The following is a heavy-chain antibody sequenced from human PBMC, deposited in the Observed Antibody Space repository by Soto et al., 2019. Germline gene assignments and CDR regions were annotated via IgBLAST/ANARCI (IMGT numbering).Heavy chain of an antibody. CDR3: ARGKLALNYYYYYGMDV. V-gene: IGHV1-69*02. Sequence: QVQLVQSGAEVKKPGSSVKVSCKASGGTFSSYTISWVRQAPGQGLEWMGRIIPILGIANYAQKFQGRVTITAXTSXSXVYMELSSLRSEDTAVYYCARGKLALNYYYYYGMDVWGQGTTVTVSS. D-gene: IGHD6-13*01. CDR2: IIPILGIA. J-gene: IGHJ6*02. CDR1: GGTFSSYT.